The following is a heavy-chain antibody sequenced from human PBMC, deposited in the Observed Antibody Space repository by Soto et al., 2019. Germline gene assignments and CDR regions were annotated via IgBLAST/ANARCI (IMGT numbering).Heavy chain of an antibody. CDR2: ISSSSSYI. J-gene: IGHJ4*02. Sequence: EVQLVESGGGLVKPGGSLRLSCAASGFTFSSYSMNWVRQAPGKRLEWVSSISSSSSYIYYADSVKGRFTISRDNAKNSLYLQMNSLRAEDTAVYYCARGYDSSGYLFDYWGQGTLVTVSS. D-gene: IGHD3-22*01. CDR3: ARGYDSSGYLFDY. V-gene: IGHV3-21*01. CDR1: GFTFSSYS.